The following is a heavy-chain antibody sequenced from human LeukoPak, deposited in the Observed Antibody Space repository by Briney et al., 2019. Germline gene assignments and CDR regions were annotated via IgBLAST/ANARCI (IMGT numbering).Heavy chain of an antibody. J-gene: IGHJ3*02. D-gene: IGHD6-19*01. CDR2: IWYDGSNK. V-gene: IGHV3-30*02. Sequence: GGSLRLSCAASGFTFSSYGMHWVRQAPGKGLEWVAVIWYDGSNKYYADSVKGRFTISRDNSKNTLYLQMNSLRAEDTAVYYCAVTNSAGYSSGWYRQNAFDIWGQGTMVTVSS. CDR3: AVTNSAGYSSGWYRQNAFDI. CDR1: GFTFSSYG.